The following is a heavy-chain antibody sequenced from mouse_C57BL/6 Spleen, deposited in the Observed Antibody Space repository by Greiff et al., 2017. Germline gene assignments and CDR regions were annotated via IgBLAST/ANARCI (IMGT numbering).Heavy chain of an antibody. CDR2: IDPSDSET. CDR3: AREVTARAMDY. Sequence: QVQLQQPGAELVRPGSSVKLSCKASGYTFTSYWMHWVKQRPIQGLEWIGNIDPSDSETHYNQKFKDKATLTVDKSSSTAYMQLSSLTSEDSAVCYCAREVTARAMDYWGQGTSVTVSS. D-gene: IGHD2-2*01. CDR1: GYTFTSYW. V-gene: IGHV1-52*01. J-gene: IGHJ4*01.